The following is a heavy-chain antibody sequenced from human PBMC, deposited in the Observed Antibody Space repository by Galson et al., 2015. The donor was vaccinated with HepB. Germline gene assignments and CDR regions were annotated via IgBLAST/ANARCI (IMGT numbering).Heavy chain of an antibody. D-gene: IGHD6-19*01. V-gene: IGHV3-7*01. CDR3: ARDLRGSGWYVDY. Sequence: SLRLSCAASGFTFSSYSMSWVRQAPGKGLEWVANIKQDGSEKYYVDSVKGRFTISRDNAKNSLYLQMNSLRAEETAVYYCARDLRGSGWYVDYWGQGTLVTVSS. CDR1: GFTFSSYS. CDR2: IKQDGSEK. J-gene: IGHJ4*02.